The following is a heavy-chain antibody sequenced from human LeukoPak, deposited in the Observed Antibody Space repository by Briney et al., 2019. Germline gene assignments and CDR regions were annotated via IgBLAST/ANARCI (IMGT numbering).Heavy chain of an antibody. Sequence: SSVKVSCKASAGTFSSYTINWVRHAPGQGLEWMGRINPIFDTANYAQNFQGRVTITADKSTTTVYMELTRLRSEDTAVYYCSGDLNWHHDSWGQGTLVTVSS. V-gene: IGHV1-69*08. D-gene: IGHD3-16*01. CDR1: AGTFSSYT. J-gene: IGHJ5*02. CDR3: SGDLNWHHDS. CDR2: INPIFDTA.